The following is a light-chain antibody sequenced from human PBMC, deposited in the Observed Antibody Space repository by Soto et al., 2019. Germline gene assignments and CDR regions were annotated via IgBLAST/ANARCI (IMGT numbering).Light chain of an antibody. V-gene: IGLV2-14*01. J-gene: IGLJ1*01. CDR1: SSDVGGYNY. CDR3: CSHTTNYTYV. CDR2: EVT. Sequence: QSALTQPASVSGSPGQSITISCTGTSSDVGGYNYVSWYQQHPGKAPKLMIYEVTNRPSGVSNRFSGSKSGNTASLTISGLQAEDEADYYCCSHTTNYTYVVGTGTKVTVL.